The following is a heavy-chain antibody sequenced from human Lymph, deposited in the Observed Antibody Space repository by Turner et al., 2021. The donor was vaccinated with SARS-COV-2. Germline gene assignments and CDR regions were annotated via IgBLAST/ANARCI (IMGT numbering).Heavy chain of an antibody. D-gene: IGHD5-12*01. Sequence: EVQLVQAGAEVNKPGESLKISCKGSGYSFPTYWIGWVRQMPGKGLECMGIIYPGDSDTRYSPSFQGQVTISADKSISTAYLQWSSLKASETAMYYCARLPIARGYSGYDFYYFDYWGQGTLVTVSS. J-gene: IGHJ4*02. CDR2: IYPGDSDT. CDR3: ARLPIARGYSGYDFYYFDY. V-gene: IGHV5-51*01. CDR1: GYSFPTYW.